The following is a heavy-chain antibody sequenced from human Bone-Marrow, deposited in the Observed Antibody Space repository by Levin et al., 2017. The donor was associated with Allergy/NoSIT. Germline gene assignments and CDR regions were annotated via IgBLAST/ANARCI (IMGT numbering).Heavy chain of an antibody. Sequence: ETLSLTCAASGFTFSSYSMNWVRQAPGKGLEWVSSISSSSSYIYYADSVKGRFTISRDNAKNSLYLQMNSLRAEDTAVYYCAREGYYYDSSGYYSSHFDYWGQGTLVTVSS. V-gene: IGHV3-21*01. D-gene: IGHD3-22*01. CDR3: AREGYYYDSSGYYSSHFDY. J-gene: IGHJ4*02. CDR2: ISSSSSYI. CDR1: GFTFSSYS.